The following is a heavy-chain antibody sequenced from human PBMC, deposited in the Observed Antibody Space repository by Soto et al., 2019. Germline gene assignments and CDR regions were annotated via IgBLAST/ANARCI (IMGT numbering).Heavy chain of an antibody. Sequence: GGSLRLSCAASGFTFSSYCMHWVHQAPGKGLEWVAFRSCDGRNKYYADSGKGRFTISRDNSKNTVYLQMNSLRAEDTAVYYCAKDMGEWELSLRFDYWGQGTVVTVS. CDR1: GFTFSSYC. J-gene: IGHJ4*02. D-gene: IGHD1-26*01. CDR2: RSCDGRNK. V-gene: IGHV3-30*18. CDR3: AKDMGEWELSLRFDY.